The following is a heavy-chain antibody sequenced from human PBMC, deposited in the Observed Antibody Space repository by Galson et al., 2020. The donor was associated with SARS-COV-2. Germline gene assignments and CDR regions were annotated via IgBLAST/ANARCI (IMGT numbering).Heavy chain of an antibody. J-gene: IGHJ5*02. CDR2: INPSGGGT. CDR3: ARDSQGGNDYNYLLS. V-gene: IGHV1-46*01. Sequence: ASVKVSCKASGYTFTSYYIHWVRQAPGQGLEWMGIINPSGGGTTYAQKFQGRVTMTRDTSTSTVYMELSSLRSEDTAVYYCARDSQGGNDYNYLLSWGQGTLVTVSS. D-gene: IGHD4-4*01. CDR1: GYTFTSYY.